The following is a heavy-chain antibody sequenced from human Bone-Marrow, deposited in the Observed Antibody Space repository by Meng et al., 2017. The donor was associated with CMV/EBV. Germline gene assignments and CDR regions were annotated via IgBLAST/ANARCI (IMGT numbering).Heavy chain of an antibody. CDR1: GYTFTGYY. V-gene: IGHV1-2*02. J-gene: IGHJ6*02. CDR2: INPNSGGT. CDR3: ARDANYEILTGYWGGMDV. D-gene: IGHD3-9*01. Sequence: ASVKVSCKASGYTFTGYYMHWVRQAPGQGLEWMGWINPNSGGTNYAQKFQGRVTMTRDTSISTAYMELSRLRSDDTAVYYCARDANYEILTGYWGGMDVWGQGTTVTVSS.